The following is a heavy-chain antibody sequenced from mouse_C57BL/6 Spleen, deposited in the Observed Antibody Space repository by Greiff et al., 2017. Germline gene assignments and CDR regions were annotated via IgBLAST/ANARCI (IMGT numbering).Heavy chain of an antibody. CDR2: IHPNSGST. CDR3: ANPIYYGYDYFAMDY. J-gene: IGHJ4*01. V-gene: IGHV1-64*01. CDR1: GYTFTSYW. Sequence: VQLQQPGAELVKPGASVKLSCKASGYTFTSYWMHWVKQRPGQGLEWIGMIHPNSGSTNYNEKFKSKATLTVDKSSSTAYMQLSSLTSEDSAVYYGANPIYYGYDYFAMDYWGQGTSVTVSS. D-gene: IGHD2-2*01.